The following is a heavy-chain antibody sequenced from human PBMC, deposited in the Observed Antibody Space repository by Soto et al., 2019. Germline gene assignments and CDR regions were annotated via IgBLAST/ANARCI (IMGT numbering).Heavy chain of an antibody. CDR1: GYTFTSYG. V-gene: IGHV1-18*01. J-gene: IGHJ6*02. D-gene: IGHD3-10*01. CDR2: VRPYNGNT. Sequence: QVHLVQSGAEVKKPGASVKVSCKASGYTFTSYGLIWVRQAPGQGLEWMGWVRPYNGNTQYPQRLQGRVTMTTDTSTSTADMELRSLRSDDTAVYYCARAELYGMDVWGQGTTVTVSS. CDR3: ARAELYGMDV.